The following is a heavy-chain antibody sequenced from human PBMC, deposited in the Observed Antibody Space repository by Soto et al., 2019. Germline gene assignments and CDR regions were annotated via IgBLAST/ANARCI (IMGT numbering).Heavy chain of an antibody. CDR3: ARPPYPGCSNAVCYPLDY. CDR1: GYTFTSYC. CDR2: INPSGGST. Sequence: QVQLVQSGAEVKKPGASVKISCKASGYTFTSYCMHWVRQAPGQGLEGMGIINPSGGSTNYAQNLQGRVAMTRDTSTSTVYMELNSLRSEDTAVYYCARPPYPGCSNAVCYPLDYWGQGTLVTVSS. V-gene: IGHV1-46*01. D-gene: IGHD2-8*01. J-gene: IGHJ4*02.